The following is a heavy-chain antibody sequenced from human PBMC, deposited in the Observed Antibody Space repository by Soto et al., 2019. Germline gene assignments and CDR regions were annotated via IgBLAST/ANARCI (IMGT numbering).Heavy chain of an antibody. CDR2: ISASGAKI. V-gene: IGHV3-23*01. CDR3: AKATARGGGHFDY. CDR1: GFNFRTYA. D-gene: IGHD3-16*01. J-gene: IGHJ4*02. Sequence: EVHLLESGGGLIQPGGSLRVSCAASGFNFRTYAMSWVRQAPGKGLEWVSGISASGAKIYYAESVKGRFTISRDRSNNTLYLQMNSLRAEDTAVYYCAKATARGGGHFDYWGQGTLVTVSS.